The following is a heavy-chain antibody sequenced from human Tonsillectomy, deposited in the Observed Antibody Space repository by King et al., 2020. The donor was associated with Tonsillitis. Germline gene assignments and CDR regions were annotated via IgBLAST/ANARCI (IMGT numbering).Heavy chain of an antibody. V-gene: IGHV1-2*02. CDR2: INPKSGDT. D-gene: IGHD5/OR15-5a*01. CDR3: ARDFSVSWAVRFDP. J-gene: IGHJ5*02. CDR1: GYTFTDHY. Sequence: QLVQSGAEVKKPGASVKVSCKTIGYTFTDHYIHWVRQAPGQGLEWMGWINPKSGDTNYAPKFRGRVTMTRDTSISTAYMDLSRLRSDDTAVYYCARDFSVSWAVRFDPWGQGTLVTVSS.